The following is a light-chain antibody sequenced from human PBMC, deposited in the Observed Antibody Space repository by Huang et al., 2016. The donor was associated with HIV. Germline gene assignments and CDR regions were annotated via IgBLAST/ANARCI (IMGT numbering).Light chain of an antibody. J-gene: IGKJ3*01. Sequence: DIQMTQSPSSLSASVGDRVTITCRASLNTYNHLNWYQHKPGRDPKLLIYATSILQSGVPLMFSGSGSGTDFTLTINSLQPEDFATYFCQQSYSTPRVTFGPGTKVEIK. CDR1: LNTYNH. CDR3: QQSYSTPRVT. CDR2: ATS. V-gene: IGKV1-39*01.